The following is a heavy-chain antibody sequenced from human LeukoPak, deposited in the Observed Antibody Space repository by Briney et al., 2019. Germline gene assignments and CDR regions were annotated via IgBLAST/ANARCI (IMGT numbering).Heavy chain of an antibody. CDR1: GFTFGDYA. CDR2: IRSKAYGGTT. D-gene: IGHD6-19*01. V-gene: IGHV3-49*03. J-gene: IGHJ4*02. CDR3: ARGGRIAVHFAGEY. Sequence: SGGSLRLSCTASGFTFGDYAMSWFRQAPGKGLEWVGFIRSKAYGGTTEYAASVKGRFTISRDDSKSIAYLQMNSLRAEDTAVYYCARGGRIAVHFAGEYWGQGILVTVSS.